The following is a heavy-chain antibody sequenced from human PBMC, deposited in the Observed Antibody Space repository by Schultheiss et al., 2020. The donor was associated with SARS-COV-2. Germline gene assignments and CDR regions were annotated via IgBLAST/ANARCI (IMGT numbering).Heavy chain of an antibody. Sequence: GGSLRLSCAASGFTSREGLESVSCMSSRATTIYYADCVKGRFTISRDNAKNSLFLQTNSLRAEDTAVYYCAREALSLDYWGQGTLVTVSS. J-gene: IGHJ4*02. V-gene: IGHV3-48*04. CDR3: AREALSLDY. CDR2: MSSRATTI. CDR1: GFTSR.